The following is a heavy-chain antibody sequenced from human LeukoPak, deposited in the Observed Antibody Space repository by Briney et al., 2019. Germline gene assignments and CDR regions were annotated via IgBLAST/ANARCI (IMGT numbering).Heavy chain of an antibody. CDR1: GYTFTSYF. J-gene: IGHJ4*02. V-gene: IGHV1-46*01. CDR2: INPSAGNT. Sequence: GASVKVSCKASGYTFTSYFMHWVRQAPGQGLEWMRIINPSAGNTRYAQKFQGRVTLTRDTSTSTVYMELSSLRSEDTAVYYCAREEEGGTFDYWGQGTLVTVSS. D-gene: IGHD3-16*01. CDR3: AREEEGGTFDY.